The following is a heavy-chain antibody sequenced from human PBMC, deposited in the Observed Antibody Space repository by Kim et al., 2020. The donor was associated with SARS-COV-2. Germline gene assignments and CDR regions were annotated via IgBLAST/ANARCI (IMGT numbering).Heavy chain of an antibody. Sequence: ASVKVSCKASGYTFTNYGISWVRQAPGQGLEWMGLISAYNVNTNYAQKLQGEVTMTTDTSTSTAYMELRSLRSDDTAVYYRARGGYDNYYYYGMDVWGQRTTVTVSS. V-gene: IGHV1-18*01. CDR3: ARGGYDNYYYYGMDV. CDR1: GYTFTNYG. CDR2: ISAYNVNT. J-gene: IGHJ6*02. D-gene: IGHD5-12*01.